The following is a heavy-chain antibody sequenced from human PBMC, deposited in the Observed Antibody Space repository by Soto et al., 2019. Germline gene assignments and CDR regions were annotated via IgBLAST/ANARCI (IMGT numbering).Heavy chain of an antibody. V-gene: IGHV1-69*13. CDR1: GGTFSSYA. Sequence: GASVKVSCKASGGTFSSYAISWVRQAPGQGLEWMGGIIPIFGTANYAQKFQGRVTITADESTSTAYMELSSLRSADKAVYYCARAGGSSWYNWFDPWGQGTLVTVSS. CDR3: ARAGGSSWYNWFDP. CDR2: IIPIFGTA. D-gene: IGHD6-13*01. J-gene: IGHJ5*02.